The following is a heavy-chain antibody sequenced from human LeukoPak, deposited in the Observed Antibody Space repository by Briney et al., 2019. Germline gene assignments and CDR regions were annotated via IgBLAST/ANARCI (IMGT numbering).Heavy chain of an antibody. J-gene: IGHJ4*02. CDR3: APLIGAYFDY. Sequence: GASVKVSCKTSGYTFTKHPMQWVRQAPGQRLEWMGWINTDNGNTKYSEKFQGRVAITRDTSASTAYMELNSLTSGDTALYYCAPLIGAYFDYWGQGTLVTVSS. CDR2: INTDNGNT. V-gene: IGHV1-3*04. D-gene: IGHD3-10*01. CDR1: GYTFTKHP.